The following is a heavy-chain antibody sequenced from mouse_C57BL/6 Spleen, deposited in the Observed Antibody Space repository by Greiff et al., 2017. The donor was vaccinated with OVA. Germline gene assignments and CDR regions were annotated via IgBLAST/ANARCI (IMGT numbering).Heavy chain of an antibody. J-gene: IGHJ1*03. V-gene: IGHV5-4*01. CDR3: ARDPYGSSFWYFDV. Sequence: EVKLVESGGGLVKPGGSLKLSCAASGFTFSSYAMSWVRQTPEKRLEWVATISDGGSYTYYPANVKGRFTISRDNAKNNLYLQMSHLKSEDTAMYYCARDPYGSSFWYFDVWGTGTTVTVSS. D-gene: IGHD1-1*01. CDR2: ISDGGSYT. CDR1: GFTFSSYA.